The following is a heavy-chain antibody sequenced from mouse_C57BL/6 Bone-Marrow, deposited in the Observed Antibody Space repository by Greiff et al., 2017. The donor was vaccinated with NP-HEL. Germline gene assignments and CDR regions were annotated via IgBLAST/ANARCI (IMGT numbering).Heavy chain of an antibody. CDR3: AGWLRGDWYFDV. D-gene: IGHD2-2*01. CDR2: IYPGSGST. J-gene: IGHJ1*03. Sequence: QVQLQQPGAELVKPGASVKMSCKASGYTFTSYWITWVKQRPGQGLEWIGDIYPGSGSTNYNEKFKSKATLTVDTSSSTAYMQLSSLTSEDSAVYYCAGWLRGDWYFDVWGTGTTVTVSS. CDR1: GYTFTSYW. V-gene: IGHV1-55*01.